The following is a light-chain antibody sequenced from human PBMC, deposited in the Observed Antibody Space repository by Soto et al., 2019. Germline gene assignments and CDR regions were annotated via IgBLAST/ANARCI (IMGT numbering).Light chain of an antibody. Sequence: IRMSHSPSTVSGPVGDRVTITCRASQTISSWLAWYQQKPGKAPKLLIYKASTLKSGVPSRFSGSGSGTEFTLTISSLQPDDFATYYCPHYKSYSDAFGQGTNVDIK. CDR1: QTISSW. J-gene: IGKJ1*01. CDR3: PHYKSYSDA. CDR2: KAS. V-gene: IGKV1-5*03.